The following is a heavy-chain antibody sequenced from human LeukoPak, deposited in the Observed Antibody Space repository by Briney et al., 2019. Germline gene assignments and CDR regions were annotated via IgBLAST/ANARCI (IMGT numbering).Heavy chain of an antibody. Sequence: PGGSLRLSCAASGFTFSSYGMHWLRQGPGKGLEWVAVIWYDGSKRFYADSVQGRFTISRDDSKNTLYLQMNSLRAEDTALYYCAKVDPRGLDYWGQGTLVTVSS. CDR3: AKVDPRGLDY. CDR2: IWYDGSKR. D-gene: IGHD3-10*01. J-gene: IGHJ4*02. V-gene: IGHV3-30*02. CDR1: GFTFSSYG.